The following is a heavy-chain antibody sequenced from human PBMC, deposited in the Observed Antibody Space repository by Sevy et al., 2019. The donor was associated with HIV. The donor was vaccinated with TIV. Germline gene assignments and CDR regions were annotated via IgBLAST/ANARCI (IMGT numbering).Heavy chain of an antibody. CDR3: ARQYEGSGWHHYYYYYYMDV. V-gene: IGHV4-38-2*01. CDR2: IYHSGST. CDR1: GYSISSGYY. D-gene: IGHD6-19*01. J-gene: IGHJ6*03. Sequence: SETLSLTCAVSGYSISSGYYWGWIRQPPGKGLEWIGSIYHSGSTYYNPSLKSRVTISVDTSKNQFSLKLSSVTAADTAVYYCARQYEGSGWHHYYYYYYMDVWGKGTTVTVSS.